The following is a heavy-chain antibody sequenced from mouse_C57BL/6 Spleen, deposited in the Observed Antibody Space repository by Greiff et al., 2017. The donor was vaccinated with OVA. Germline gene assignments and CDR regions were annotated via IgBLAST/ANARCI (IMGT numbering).Heavy chain of an antibody. CDR1: GFTFSSYA. J-gene: IGHJ3*01. CDR3: ARGSSNYEGAWFAY. D-gene: IGHD2-5*01. V-gene: IGHV5-4*03. CDR2: ISDGGSYT. Sequence: EVMLVESGGGLVKPGGSLKLSCAASGFTFSSYAMSWVRQTPEKRLEWVATISDGGSYTYYPDNVKGRFTISRDNAKNNLYLQMSQLKSEDTAMYYCARGSSNYEGAWFAYWGQGTLVTVSA.